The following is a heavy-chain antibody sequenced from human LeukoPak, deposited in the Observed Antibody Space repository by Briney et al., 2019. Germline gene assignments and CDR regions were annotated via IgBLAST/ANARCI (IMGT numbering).Heavy chain of an antibody. CDR1: GFTVSSDY. Sequence: GGSLRLSCAASGFTVSSDYMSGVRQAPGKGLEWVSIIYSGGDTYYADSVKGRFTISRDNSKNTLYLQMNSLRAEDTAVYYCAKVDSSGWYPNWGQGTLVTVSS. V-gene: IGHV3-66*02. CDR2: IYSGGDT. D-gene: IGHD6-19*01. CDR3: AKVDSSGWYPN. J-gene: IGHJ4*02.